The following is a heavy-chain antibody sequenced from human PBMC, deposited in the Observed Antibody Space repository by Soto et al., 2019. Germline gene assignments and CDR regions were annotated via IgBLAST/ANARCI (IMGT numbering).Heavy chain of an antibody. D-gene: IGHD2-2*01. V-gene: IGHV3-33*01. CDR3: ARDLSSTSCLRWYYCGMDV. CDR1: GFTFSSYG. J-gene: IGHJ6*02. Sequence: PGGSLRLSCAASGFTFSSYGMHWVRQAPGKGLEWVAVIWYDGSNKYYADSVKGRFTISRDNSKNTLYLQMNSLRAEDTAVYYCARDLSSTSCLRWYYCGMDVWGQGTTVTVSS. CDR2: IWYDGSNK.